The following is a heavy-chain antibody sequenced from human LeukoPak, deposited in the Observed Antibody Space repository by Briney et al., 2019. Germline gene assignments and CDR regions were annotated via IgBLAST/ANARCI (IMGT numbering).Heavy chain of an antibody. J-gene: IGHJ3*02. D-gene: IGHD6-19*01. Sequence: GGSLRLSCAAAGFTLNINAMRWVRQAPGKGLEWVSTFSGSGGNTYYADSVKGRFTISRDSSKNTLYLQMNSLRAEDTAIYYCARGGNWGSGHSFDAFDIWGQGTMVTVSS. V-gene: IGHV3-23*01. CDR3: ARGGNWGSGHSFDAFDI. CDR2: FSGSGGNT. CDR1: GFTLNINA.